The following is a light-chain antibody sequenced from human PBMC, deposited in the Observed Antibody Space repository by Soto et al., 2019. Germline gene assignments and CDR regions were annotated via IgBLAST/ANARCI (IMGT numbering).Light chain of an antibody. V-gene: IGLV2-14*01. J-gene: IGLJ3*02. Sequence: QSALTQPASVSGYPGQSITISCTGTSSAVGNYNYVSWYQHHPGKAPKLMIYEVSYRPSGVSVRFSGSKSGNTASLTISGLQAEDEANYYCSSYTTSRTWGFGGGTKLTVL. CDR3: SSYTTSRTWG. CDR1: SSAVGNYNY. CDR2: EVS.